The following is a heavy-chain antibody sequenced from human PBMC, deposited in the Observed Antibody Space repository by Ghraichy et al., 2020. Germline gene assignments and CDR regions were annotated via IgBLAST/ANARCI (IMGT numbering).Heavy chain of an antibody. D-gene: IGHD3-3*01. CDR2: INTSRSEK. CDR3: VKAHTVFGAIDY. Sequence: GGSLRLSCAASGFTFSSYWMDWVRQAPGKGLEWVTTINTSRSEKYYVDSVKGRFTISRDSARNSLYLQMNSLRAEDTAVYHCVKAHTVFGAIDYWGQGTLVTVSS. V-gene: IGHV3-7*01. CDR1: GFTFSSYW. J-gene: IGHJ4*02.